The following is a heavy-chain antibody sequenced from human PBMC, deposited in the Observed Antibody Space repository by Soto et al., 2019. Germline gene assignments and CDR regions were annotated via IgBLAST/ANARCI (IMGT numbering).Heavy chain of an antibody. CDR1: GDSVSSNSAA. CDR3: ARYSSSSRVCDY. D-gene: IGHD6-6*01. V-gene: IGHV6-1*01. CDR2: TYYRSKWYN. Sequence: PTLSLTCAISGDSVSSNSAAWSWIRQSPSRGLEWLGRTYYRSKWYNDYAVSVKSRITINPDTSKNQFSLQLTSLAPEDTAVYYCARYSSSSRVCDYWGQGTLVTVSS. J-gene: IGHJ4*02.